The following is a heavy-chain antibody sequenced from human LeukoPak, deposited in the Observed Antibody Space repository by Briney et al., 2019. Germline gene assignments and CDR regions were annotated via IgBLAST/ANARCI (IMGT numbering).Heavy chain of an antibody. J-gene: IGHJ4*02. D-gene: IGHD5-12*01. V-gene: IGHV3-33*01. Sequence: PGGSLRLSCAASGFTFSSYGMHWVRQAPGKGLEWVAVIWYDGSNKYYADSVKGRFTISRDNSKNTLYPQMNSLRAEDTAVYYCARRPVNSGYDLYYFDYWGQGTLVTVSS. CDR1: GFTFSSYG. CDR3: ARRPVNSGYDLYYFDY. CDR2: IWYDGSNK.